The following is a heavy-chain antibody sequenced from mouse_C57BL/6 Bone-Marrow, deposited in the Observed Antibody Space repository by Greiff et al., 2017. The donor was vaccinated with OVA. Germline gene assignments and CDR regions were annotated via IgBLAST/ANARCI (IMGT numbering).Heavy chain of an antibody. CDR3: EREGARGWLRPFAY. V-gene: IGHV1-64*01. Sequence: VQLQQPGAELVKPGASVKLSCKASGYTFTSYWMHWVKQRPGQGLEWIGMIQPNSGSTNYNEKFKSKATLTVDKSSSTAYMQLSSLTSEDSAVDYCEREGARGWLRPFAYGGQGTLVTVSA. CDR1: GYTFTSYW. CDR2: IQPNSGST. J-gene: IGHJ3*01. D-gene: IGHD2-2*01.